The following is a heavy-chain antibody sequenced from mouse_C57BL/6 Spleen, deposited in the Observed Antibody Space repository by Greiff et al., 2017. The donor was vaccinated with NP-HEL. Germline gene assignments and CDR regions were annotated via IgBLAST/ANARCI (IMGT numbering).Heavy chain of an antibody. V-gene: IGHV1-22*01. J-gene: IGHJ3*01. D-gene: IGHD2-4*01. CDR3: ARYGDDYDWFAY. Sequence: VQLKESGPELVKPGASVKMSCKASGYTFTDYNMHWVKQSHGKSLEWIGYINPNNGGTSYNQKFKGKATLTVNKSSSTAYMELRSLTSEDSAVYYCARYGDDYDWFAYWGQGTLVTVSA. CDR2: INPNNGGT. CDR1: GYTFTDYN.